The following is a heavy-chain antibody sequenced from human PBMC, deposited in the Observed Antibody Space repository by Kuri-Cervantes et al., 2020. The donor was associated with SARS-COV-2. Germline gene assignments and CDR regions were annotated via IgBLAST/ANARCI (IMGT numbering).Heavy chain of an antibody. CDR3: ARDLVDSSGWSNYYYYYGMDV. CDR1: GFTFSSYG. D-gene: IGHD6-19*01. J-gene: IGHJ6*02. Sequence: GESLKISCAASGFTFSSYGMHWVRQAPGKGLEWVAVIWYDGSNKYYADSVKGRFTISRDNSKNTLYLQMNSLRAEDTAVYYCARDLVDSSGWSNYYYYYGMDVWGQGTTVTVSS. CDR2: IWYDGSNK. V-gene: IGHV3-33*01.